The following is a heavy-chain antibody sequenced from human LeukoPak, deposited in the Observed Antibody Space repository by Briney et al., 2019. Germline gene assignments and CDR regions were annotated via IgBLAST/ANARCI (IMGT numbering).Heavy chain of an antibody. J-gene: IGHJ4*02. Sequence: SETLSLTCTVSGGSISSYYWSWIRQPPGKGLEWIGYIYYSGSTNYNPSLKSRVTISVDKSKTQFSLKLSSVTAADTAVYYCARLDYGDYIFDYWGQGTLVTVSS. CDR1: GGSISSYY. D-gene: IGHD4-17*01. V-gene: IGHV4-59*12. CDR2: IYYSGST. CDR3: ARLDYGDYIFDY.